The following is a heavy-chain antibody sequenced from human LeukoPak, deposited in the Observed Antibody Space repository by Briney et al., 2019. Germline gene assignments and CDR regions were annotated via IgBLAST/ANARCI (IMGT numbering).Heavy chain of an antibody. Sequence: GASVKVSCKASGYTFTSYYMHWVRQAPGQGLEWMGIINPSGGSTSYAQKFQGRVTMTRDTSTSTVYMELSSLRSEDTAVYYCARGRPFYGGEPQNYFDYWGQGTLVTVSS. J-gene: IGHJ4*02. D-gene: IGHD4-23*01. CDR3: ARGRPFYGGEPQNYFDY. CDR1: GYTFTSYY. V-gene: IGHV1-46*01. CDR2: INPSGGST.